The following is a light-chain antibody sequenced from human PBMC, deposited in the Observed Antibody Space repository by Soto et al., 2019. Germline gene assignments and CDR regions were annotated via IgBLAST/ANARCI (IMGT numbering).Light chain of an antibody. CDR3: QQYSYWPET. J-gene: IGKJ1*01. CDR1: QSINSN. Sequence: EIVMTQSPATLSVSPGERASLSCRASQSINSNLAWYQQKPGQALRLLIYDASTRSTGIPVRFSGSGFGTVFTLTISSLQSEDFAVYYCQQYSYWPETFGQGTKVDIK. V-gene: IGKV3-15*01. CDR2: DAS.